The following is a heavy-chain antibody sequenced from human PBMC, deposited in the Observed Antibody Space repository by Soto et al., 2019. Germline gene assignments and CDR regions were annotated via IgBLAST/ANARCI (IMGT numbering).Heavy chain of an antibody. Sequence: SETLSLTCTVSGGSISSYYWSWIRQPPGKGLEWIGYIYYSGSTNYNPPLKSRVTISVDTAKNKYSLKLSSVTAADTAVYYCARALMVRGGWFDPWGQGTLVTVSS. J-gene: IGHJ5*02. CDR1: GGSISSYY. V-gene: IGHV4-59*01. CDR3: ARALMVRGGWFDP. D-gene: IGHD3-10*01. CDR2: IYYSGST.